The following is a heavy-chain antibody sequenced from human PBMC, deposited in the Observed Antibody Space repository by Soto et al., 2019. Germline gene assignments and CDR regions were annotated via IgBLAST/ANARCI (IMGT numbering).Heavy chain of an antibody. Sequence: QVQLVQSGAEVKEPGSSVRVSCKASGGTFDNFIMNWVRQTPGQGLEWMGGIVPMLGTPTYAEKFKGRVTFSATGSTSTMSVEVRSLRSEDTAIYYCARNGTYSSSLSQYSGMDVWGQGTTVTVSS. V-gene: IGHV1-69*01. CDR2: IVPMLGTP. CDR1: GGTFDNFI. CDR3: ARNGTYSSSLSQYSGMDV. J-gene: IGHJ6*02. D-gene: IGHD1-26*01.